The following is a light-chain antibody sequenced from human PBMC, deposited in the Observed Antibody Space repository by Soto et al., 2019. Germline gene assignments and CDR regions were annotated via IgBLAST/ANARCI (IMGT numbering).Light chain of an antibody. J-gene: IGKJ1*01. CDR2: GAS. V-gene: IGKV3-15*01. CDR1: QSVSNN. Sequence: EIVMTQSPATLSVSPGERATLSCRASQSVSNNLAWYQKKPGQAPRLLIYGASTRATGIPASFSGSGSGTEFALTIRSLQSEDFAFYYCQQYNNWWTFGQGTRVDIK. CDR3: QQYNNWWT.